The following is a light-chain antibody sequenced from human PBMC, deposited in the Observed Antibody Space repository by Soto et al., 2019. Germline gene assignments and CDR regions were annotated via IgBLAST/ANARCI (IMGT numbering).Light chain of an antibody. CDR1: SSDVGGYNY. CDR2: EVS. V-gene: IGLV2-14*01. Sequence: QSALTQPASVSGSPGQSITISCTGTSSDVGGYNYVSWYQQHPGKAPKLMIYEVSNRPSGVSNRFSGSKSGNTASLTISGLQAEDEADYYCSSHTTSSTHWVFGGGTKVTVL. CDR3: SSHTTSSTHWV. J-gene: IGLJ3*02.